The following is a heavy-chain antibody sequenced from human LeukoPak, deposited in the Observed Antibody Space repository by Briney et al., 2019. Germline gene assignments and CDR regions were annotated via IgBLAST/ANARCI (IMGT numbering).Heavy chain of an antibody. V-gene: IGHV6-1*01. CDR3: ARGDLVGATTGFDF. CDR1: GDSVSSYSAA. D-gene: IGHD1-26*01. CDR2: TYYGSKWYT. J-gene: IGHJ4*02. Sequence: SQTLSLTCAISGDSVSSYSAAWNWIRQSPSRGREWLGRTYYGSKWYTDYVVSAKSRITINPDTSKNPFSLQLNSVTPEDTAVYYCARGDLVGATTGFDFWGQGTLVTVSS.